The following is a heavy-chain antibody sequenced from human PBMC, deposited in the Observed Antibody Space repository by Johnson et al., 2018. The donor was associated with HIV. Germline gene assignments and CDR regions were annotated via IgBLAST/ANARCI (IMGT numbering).Heavy chain of an antibody. Sequence: VQLVEFGGGLVQPGGSLRLSCAASGFTFDDYAMHCVRQAPGKGLEWVSVISWDGGNTYYADSVKGRFTISRDNDNGPLYLQMNSLRAEDTAVYYCARLSSGWYWVWGQGTMVTVSS. CDR2: ISWDGGNT. CDR1: GFTFDDYA. V-gene: IGHV3-43D*03. D-gene: IGHD6-19*01. J-gene: IGHJ3*01. CDR3: ARLSSGWYWV.